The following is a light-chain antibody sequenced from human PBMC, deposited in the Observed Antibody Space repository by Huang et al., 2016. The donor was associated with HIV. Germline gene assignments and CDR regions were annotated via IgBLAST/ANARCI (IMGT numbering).Light chain of an antibody. V-gene: IGKV3D-15*01. CDR2: DAS. CDR3: QQYNDWPRT. CDR1: QTIGKN. Sequence: IVMTQSPATLSLSPGESATLSCRARQTIGKNLAWYQQKPGQAPRLLIYDASTRATDFPARFSGSGSGTAFILTISSLQSEDFAVYYCQQYNDWPRTFGQGTKVEIK. J-gene: IGKJ1*01.